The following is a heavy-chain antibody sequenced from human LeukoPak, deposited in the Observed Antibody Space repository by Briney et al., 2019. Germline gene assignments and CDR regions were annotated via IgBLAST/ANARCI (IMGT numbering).Heavy chain of an antibody. CDR3: ARTRITMIVGLASRFDY. CDR1: GYTFTSYA. CDR2: INAGNGNT. Sequence: ASVKVSCKASGYTFTSYAMHWVRQAPGQRLEWMGWINAGNGNTKYSQKFQGRVTITRDTSASTAYMELSSLRSEDTAVYYCARTRITMIVGLASRFDYWGQGTLVTVSS. D-gene: IGHD3-22*01. J-gene: IGHJ4*02. V-gene: IGHV1-3*01.